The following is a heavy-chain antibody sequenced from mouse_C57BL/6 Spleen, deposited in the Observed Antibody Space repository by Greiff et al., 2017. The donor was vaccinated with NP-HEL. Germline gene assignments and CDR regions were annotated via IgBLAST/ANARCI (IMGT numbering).Heavy chain of an antibody. CDR3: ARFYGSSSYWYFDV. D-gene: IGHD1-1*01. Sequence: VKLQESGPELVKPGASVKISCKASGYTFTDYYINWVKQRPGQGLEWIGWIFPGSGSTYYNEKFKGKATLTVDKSSSTAYMLLSSLTSEDSAVYFCARFYGSSSYWYFDVWGTGTTVTVAS. V-gene: IGHV1-75*01. CDR2: IFPGSGST. CDR1: GYTFTDYY. J-gene: IGHJ1*03.